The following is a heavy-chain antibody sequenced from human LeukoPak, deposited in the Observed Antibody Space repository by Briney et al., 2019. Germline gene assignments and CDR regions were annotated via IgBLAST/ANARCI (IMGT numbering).Heavy chain of an antibody. CDR1: GFTFSSYS. J-gene: IGHJ4*02. CDR2: ISSSSTTI. Sequence: GGSLRLSCAASGFTFSSYSMNWVRQAPGKGLEWVSYISSSSTTIYYADSVKGRFTISRDNSKNTLHLQMNSLTAEDTAMYYCAKATGTLGNWGQGTLVTVSS. V-gene: IGHV3-48*01. D-gene: IGHD1-1*01. CDR3: AKATGTLGN.